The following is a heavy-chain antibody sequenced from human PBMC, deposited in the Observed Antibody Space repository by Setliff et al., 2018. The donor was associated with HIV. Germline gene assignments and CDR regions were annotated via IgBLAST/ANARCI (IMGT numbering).Heavy chain of an antibody. CDR2: LYVSGDT. V-gene: IGHV4-4*07. CDR1: DDPISSYY. Sequence: PSETLSLTCYVTDDPISSYYWGWARQPAGKGLEWIGRLYVSGDTNYNPSLKSRVTMSLDTSKKHFSLKLKSVAAADTAVYYCALTGHRLLRGYMDVWGKGTTVTV. J-gene: IGHJ6*03. CDR3: ALTGHRLLRGYMDV. D-gene: IGHD2-15*01.